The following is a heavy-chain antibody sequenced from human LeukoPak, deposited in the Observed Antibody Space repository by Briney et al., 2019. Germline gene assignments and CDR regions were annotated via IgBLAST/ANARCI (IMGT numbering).Heavy chain of an antibody. V-gene: IGHV3-30*18. Sequence: PGGSLRLSCAASGFTFSSYGMHWVRQAPGKGLEWAAVISYDGSNKYYADSVKGRFTISRDNSKNTLYLQMNSLRAEDTAVYYCAKARCSGGSCYYYYRMDVWGKGTTVTVSS. CDR2: ISYDGSNK. CDR1: GFTFSSYG. J-gene: IGHJ6*04. D-gene: IGHD2-15*01. CDR3: AKARCSGGSCYYYYRMDV.